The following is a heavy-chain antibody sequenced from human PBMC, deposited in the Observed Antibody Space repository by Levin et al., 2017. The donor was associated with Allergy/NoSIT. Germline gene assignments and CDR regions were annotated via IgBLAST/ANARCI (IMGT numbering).Heavy chain of an antibody. J-gene: IGHJ4*02. D-gene: IGHD6-13*01. V-gene: IGHV4-59*01. Sequence: ESLKISCTVSGGSISSYYWSWIRQPPGKGLEWVAYIYYSGSTNYNPSLKSRVTISVDTSKNQFSLKLTSVTAADTAVYYCARRAATAYDYWGQGTLVTVSS. CDR2: IYYSGST. CDR1: GGSISSYY. CDR3: ARRAATAYDY.